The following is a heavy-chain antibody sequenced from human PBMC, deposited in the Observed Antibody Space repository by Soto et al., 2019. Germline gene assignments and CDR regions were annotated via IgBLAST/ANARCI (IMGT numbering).Heavy chain of an antibody. D-gene: IGHD3-9*01. V-gene: IGHV4-34*01. CDR2: INHSGST. J-gene: IGHJ6*02. CDR3: ARELVYYDILTGYLRYYYYYGMDV. CDR1: GGSFSGYD. Sequence: SETLSLTCAVYGGSFSGYDLSWIRQHPGKGLEWIGEINHSGSTNYNPSLKSRVTISEDTSKNQFSLKLSSVTAADTAVYYCARELVYYDILTGYLRYYYYYGMDVWGQGTTVTVSS.